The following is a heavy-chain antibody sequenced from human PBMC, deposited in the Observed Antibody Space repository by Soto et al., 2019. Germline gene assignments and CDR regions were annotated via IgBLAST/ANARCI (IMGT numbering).Heavy chain of an antibody. CDR3: AKDGYYYGSGTYCYFDY. Sequence: EVQLLESGGGLVQPGGSLRLSCAASGFTFSSYALSWVRQAPGKGLEWVSAISSSGGTTYNADSVKGRFTISRDNSKNTVYLQMNSLRIEDTAVYYCAKDGYYYGSGTYCYFDYRGQGTMVTVSS. V-gene: IGHV3-23*01. CDR2: ISSSGGTT. CDR1: GFTFSSYA. D-gene: IGHD3-10*01. J-gene: IGHJ4*02.